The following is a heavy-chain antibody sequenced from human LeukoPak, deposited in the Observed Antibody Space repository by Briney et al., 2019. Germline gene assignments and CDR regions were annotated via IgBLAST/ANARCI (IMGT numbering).Heavy chain of an antibody. CDR2: ISSSSSYI. D-gene: IGHD1-26*01. CDR1: GFTFSSYS. V-gene: IGHV3-21*04. Sequence: GGSLRLSCAASGFTFSSYSMNWVRQAPGKGLEWVSSISSSSSYIYYADSVKGRFTISRDNAKNSLYLQMNSLRAEDTALYYCARATNRYIVGPDVDWGQGTLVTVSS. CDR3: ARATNRYIVGPDVD. J-gene: IGHJ4*02.